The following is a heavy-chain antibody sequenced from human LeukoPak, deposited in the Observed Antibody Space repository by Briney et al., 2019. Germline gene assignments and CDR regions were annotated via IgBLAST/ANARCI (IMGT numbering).Heavy chain of an antibody. CDR3: ARGSREWELLFAFDI. V-gene: IGHV4-30-4*08. CDR2: IYYSGST. Sequence: PSETLPLTCTVSGGSISSGDYYWSWIRQPPGKGLEWIGYIYYSGSTYYNPSLKSRVTISVDTSKNQFSLKLSSVTAADTAVYYCARGSREWELLFAFDIWGQGTMVTVSS. CDR1: GGSISSGDYY. J-gene: IGHJ3*02. D-gene: IGHD1-26*01.